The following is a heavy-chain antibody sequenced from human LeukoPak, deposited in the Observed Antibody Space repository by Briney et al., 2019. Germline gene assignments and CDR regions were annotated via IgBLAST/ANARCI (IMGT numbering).Heavy chain of an antibody. CDR3: ARELWFGEYHFDY. Sequence: SETLSLTCTVSGGSISSGSYCWSWIRQPAGKGPEWIGHIHSSGSTNYDSSLKSRVTISIDTSKNQFSLKLSSVTAADTAVYYCARELWFGEYHFDYWGQGTLVTVPS. CDR1: GGSISSGSYC. V-gene: IGHV4-61*09. D-gene: IGHD3-10*01. CDR2: IHSSGST. J-gene: IGHJ4*02.